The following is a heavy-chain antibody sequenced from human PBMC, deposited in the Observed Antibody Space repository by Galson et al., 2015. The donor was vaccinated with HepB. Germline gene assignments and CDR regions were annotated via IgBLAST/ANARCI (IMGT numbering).Heavy chain of an antibody. CDR3: ARGVTKFDY. J-gene: IGHJ4*02. Sequence: CAISGDSVASSIGAWNWIRQSPSRGLEWLGRTSYRSRWYYEYAVSVKSRININPDTSKNQFSLQLNSVTPEDTAVYYCARGVTKFDYWGQGTLVTVSS. V-gene: IGHV6-1*01. CDR1: GDSVASSIGA. CDR2: TSYRSRWYY. D-gene: IGHD2-8*01.